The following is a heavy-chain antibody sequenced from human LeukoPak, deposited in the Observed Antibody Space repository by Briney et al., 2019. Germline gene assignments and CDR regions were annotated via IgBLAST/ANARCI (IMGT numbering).Heavy chain of an antibody. CDR1: GFTFRSYG. V-gene: IGHV3-30*02. CDR2: IQNDGSNE. Sequence: GGSLRLSCAASGFTFRSYGMHWVRQAPGKVLEWVAYIQNDGSNEQYADSVKGRFSISRDSSKNILYLQMNSLRAEDTAVYYCAKDRCSNGIGCYYYYMDVWGKGTTVTISS. CDR3: AKDRCSNGIGCYYYYMDV. J-gene: IGHJ6*03. D-gene: IGHD2-8*01.